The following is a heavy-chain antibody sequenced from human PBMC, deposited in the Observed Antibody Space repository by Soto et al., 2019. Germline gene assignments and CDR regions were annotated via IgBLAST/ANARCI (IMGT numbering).Heavy chain of an antibody. CDR2: ISKSDYT. CDR1: GFAFNNYG. CDR3: AREDSIIIPAVSDF. V-gene: IGHV3-21*01. J-gene: IGHJ4*02. D-gene: IGHD2-2*01. Sequence: GGSLRLSCTVSGFAFNNYGINWVRQAPGQGLEWVSSISKSDYTYYSDSVRGRFTISRDNAKNSVSLQMNTLRVEDTAVYYCAREDSIIIPAVSDFWGQGTLVTVSS.